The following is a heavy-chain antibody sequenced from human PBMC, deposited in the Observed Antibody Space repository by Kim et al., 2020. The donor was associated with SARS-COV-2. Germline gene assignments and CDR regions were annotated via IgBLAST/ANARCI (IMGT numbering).Heavy chain of an antibody. CDR2: INHSGST. CDR1: GGSFSGYY. Sequence: SETLSLTCAVYGGSFSGYYWSWIRQPPGKGLEWIGEINHSGSTNYNPSLKSRVTISVDTSKNQFSLKLSSVTAADTAVYYCAREGGYSSGPGKRWSVDYWGQGTLVTVSS. CDR3: AREGGYSSGPGKRWSVDY. V-gene: IGHV4-34*01. J-gene: IGHJ4*02. D-gene: IGHD6-19*01.